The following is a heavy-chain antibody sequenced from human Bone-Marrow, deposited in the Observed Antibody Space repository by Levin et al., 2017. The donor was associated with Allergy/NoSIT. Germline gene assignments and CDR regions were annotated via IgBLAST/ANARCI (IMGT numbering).Heavy chain of an antibody. CDR3: ASGPPVYVSGLDTPFDH. J-gene: IGHJ4*02. V-gene: IGHV3-30*04. CDR2: ISSDERSR. D-gene: IGHD3-10*01. CDR1: GLTFRRYT. Sequence: GESLKISCVASGLTFRRYTMHWVRQAPGKGLEWVAGISSDERSRYKSDSVEGRYTISRDNSKNTLYLQMNSLRPEDTAVYYCASGPPVYVSGLDTPFDHWGQGTLVTVSP.